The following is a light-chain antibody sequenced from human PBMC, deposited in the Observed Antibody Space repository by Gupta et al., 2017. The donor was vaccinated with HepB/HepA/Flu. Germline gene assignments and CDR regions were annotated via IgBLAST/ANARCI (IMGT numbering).Light chain of an antibody. V-gene: IGLV3-21*03. Sequence: SSVLPQPPSVSVAPGKTARITCGGNNVGSKNVHWYQQKPGQAPVLLVYDDSDRPSGIPERFSGSNSGNTATLTISRVEAGDEADYYCQVWDSSSDHVVFGGGTKLTVL. J-gene: IGLJ2*01. CDR2: DDS. CDR1: NVGSKN. CDR3: QVWDSSSDHVV.